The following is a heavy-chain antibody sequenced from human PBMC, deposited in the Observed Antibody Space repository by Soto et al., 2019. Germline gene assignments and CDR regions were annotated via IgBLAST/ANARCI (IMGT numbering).Heavy chain of an antibody. Sequence: GGSLRLSCTASGFTYGDYAMSWFRMAPGKGLEWVGLIRSNAYGGTTDYAASVKGRFTIPGDDSKSIASLHMNSLTTEDTPVDYCTGASPIAVASFPMDVWGQGATVTV. V-gene: IGHV3-49*03. J-gene: IGHJ6*02. CDR2: IRSNAYGGTT. CDR3: TGASPIAVASFPMDV. CDR1: GFTYGDYA. D-gene: IGHD6-13*01.